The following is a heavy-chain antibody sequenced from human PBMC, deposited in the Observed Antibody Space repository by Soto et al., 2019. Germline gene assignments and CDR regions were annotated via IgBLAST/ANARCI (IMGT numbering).Heavy chain of an antibody. D-gene: IGHD3-10*01. CDR2: IYYSGST. V-gene: IGHV4-39*01. Sequence: SETRSLTCTVSGGSISSSSYYWRWIRQPPGKGLEWVGSIYYSGSTYYNPSLKSRVTISVDTSKNQFSLTLSSVTAAATAVYYCAREPFGELLSHFDYWGQGTLVTVSS. J-gene: IGHJ4*02. CDR3: AREPFGELLSHFDY. CDR1: GGSISSSSYY.